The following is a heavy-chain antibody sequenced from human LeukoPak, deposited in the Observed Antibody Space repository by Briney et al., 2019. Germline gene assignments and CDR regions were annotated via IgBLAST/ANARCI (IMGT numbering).Heavy chain of an antibody. Sequence: SETLSLTCAVYGRSFSGYYWSWIRQPPGKGLEWIGEINHSGSTNYNPSLKSRVTISVDTSKNQFSLKLSSVTAADTAVYYCARRRVRGVMKAFDIWGQGTMVTVSS. J-gene: IGHJ3*02. D-gene: IGHD3-10*01. CDR1: GRSFSGYY. V-gene: IGHV4-34*01. CDR3: ARRRVRGVMKAFDI. CDR2: INHSGST.